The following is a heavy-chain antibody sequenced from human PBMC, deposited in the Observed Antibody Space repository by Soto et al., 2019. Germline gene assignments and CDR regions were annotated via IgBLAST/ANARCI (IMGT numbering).Heavy chain of an antibody. CDR1: GFSFSSYA. CDR3: AKEHRVLRFLEWSPFDY. Sequence: EVQLLESGGGLVQPGGSLGLSCAASGFSFSSYAMNWFRQAPGKGLEWAPAISGSGGSTYYADSVKGRFAISRDNSKNTLYLQMNSLRAEDTAVYYCAKEHRVLRFLEWSPFDYWGQGTLVTVSS. CDR2: ISGSGGST. V-gene: IGHV3-23*01. J-gene: IGHJ4*02. D-gene: IGHD3-3*01.